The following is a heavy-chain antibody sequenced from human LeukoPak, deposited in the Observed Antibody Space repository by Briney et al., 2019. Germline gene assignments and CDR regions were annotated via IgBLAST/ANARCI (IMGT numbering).Heavy chain of an antibody. J-gene: IGHJ4*02. V-gene: IGHV3-23*01. CDR2: ISGSGGST. CDR3: AKEILDYYYDSSGYYLGGIDFDY. Sequence: GGSLRLSCAASGLTFSSYAMSWVRQAPGKGLEWVSAISGSGGSTYYADSVKGRFTISRDNSKNTLYLQMNSLRAEDTAVYYCAKEILDYYYDSSGYYLGGIDFDYWGQGTLVTVSS. D-gene: IGHD3-22*01. CDR1: GLTFSSYA.